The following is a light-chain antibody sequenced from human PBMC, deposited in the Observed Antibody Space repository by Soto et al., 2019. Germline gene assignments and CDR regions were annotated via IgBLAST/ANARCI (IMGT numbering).Light chain of an antibody. Sequence: DIVLTQSPATLSLSPGERATLSCRASQSVSRDFAWYQQKPGQAPRLLIYDASNRATGIPARFSGSGSGTDFTLTINSLQPEDFAVCYCQHRHNFGPGTKVDFK. V-gene: IGKV3-11*01. CDR1: QSVSRD. CDR2: DAS. J-gene: IGKJ3*01. CDR3: QHRHN.